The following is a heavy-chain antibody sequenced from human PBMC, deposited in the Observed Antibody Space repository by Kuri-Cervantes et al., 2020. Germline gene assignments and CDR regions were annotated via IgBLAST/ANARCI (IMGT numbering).Heavy chain of an antibody. V-gene: IGHV4-39*01. D-gene: IGHD3-22*01. J-gene: IGHJ3*02. CDR1: GGSISSSSYY. CDR3: ARPNPLSAYYYDAFDI. CDR2: IYYSGST. Sequence: SETLSLTCTVSGGSISSSSYYWGWIRQPPGKGLEWIGSIYYSGSTYYNPSLKSRVTISVDTSKNQFSLKLSSVTAADTAVYYCARPNPLSAYYYDAFDIWGQGTMVTVSS.